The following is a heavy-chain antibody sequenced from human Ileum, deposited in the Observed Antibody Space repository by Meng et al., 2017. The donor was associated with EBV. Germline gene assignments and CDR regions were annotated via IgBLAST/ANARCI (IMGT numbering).Heavy chain of an antibody. CDR3: ARVGQWLPIDY. J-gene: IGHJ4*02. D-gene: IGHD6-19*01. Sequence: QAQLQEAGPGLLKPSGTLSRTCAGSGGSISSSNWWIWVRQPPGKGLEWIGEIYHSGSTNYNPSLKSRVTISVDKFKNQFSLNLSSVTAADTAVYYCARVGQWLPIDYWGQGTLVTVSS. CDR2: IYHSGST. V-gene: IGHV4-4*02. CDR1: GGSISSSNW.